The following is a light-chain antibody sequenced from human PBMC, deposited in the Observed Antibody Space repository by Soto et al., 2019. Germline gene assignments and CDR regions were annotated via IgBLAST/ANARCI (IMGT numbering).Light chain of an antibody. CDR1: NIRSES. Sequence: ELTQPPSLSVAPGQTARITCGGDNIRSESVHWYQQKPGQAPVLVVYDDRDRPSGVPERFSGSNSGNTATMTISGVEAGDEADYYCQVWPSSSDQCVFGGGTKLTVL. J-gene: IGLJ2*01. CDR3: QVWPSSSDQCV. CDR2: DDR. V-gene: IGLV3-21*02.